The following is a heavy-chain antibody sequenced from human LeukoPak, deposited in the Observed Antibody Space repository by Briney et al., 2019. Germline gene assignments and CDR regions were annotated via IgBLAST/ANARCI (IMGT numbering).Heavy chain of an antibody. V-gene: IGHV3-74*01. Sequence: GGSLRLSCAASGFIFSSYWMHWVRQAPGKGLVWVSRIHSDGSSAIYADSVKGRFTISRDNAKNTLYLQMNSPRVDDTAVYYCAGHFGSGRWHYYYMDVWGKGTTVTVSS. D-gene: IGHD3-10*01. CDR3: AGHFGSGRWHYYYMDV. J-gene: IGHJ6*03. CDR2: IHSDGSSA. CDR1: GFIFSSYW.